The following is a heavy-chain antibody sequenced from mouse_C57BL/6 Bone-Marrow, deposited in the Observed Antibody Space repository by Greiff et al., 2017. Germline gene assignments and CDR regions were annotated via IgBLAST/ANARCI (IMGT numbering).Heavy chain of an antibody. CDR2: IDPSDSYT. Sequence: QLQQPGAELVRPGTSVKLSCKASGYTFTSYWMHWVKQRPGQGLEWIGVIDPSDSYTNYNQKFKGKATLTVDTSSSTAYMQLSSLTSEDSAVYYCAREGWYFDVWGTGTTVTVSS. J-gene: IGHJ1*03. CDR3: AREGWYFDV. CDR1: GYTFTSYW. V-gene: IGHV1-59*01.